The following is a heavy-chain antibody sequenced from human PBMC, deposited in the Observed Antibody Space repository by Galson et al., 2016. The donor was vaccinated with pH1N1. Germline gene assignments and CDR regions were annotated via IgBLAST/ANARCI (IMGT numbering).Heavy chain of an antibody. CDR2: ISYDGSDQ. CDR1: GFTLSCCA. D-gene: IGHD1-26*01. V-gene: IGHV3-30*04. Sequence: SLRLSCAASGFTLSCCAMHWVRQAPGKGLEWVAVISYDGSDQYYADSVKGRVTISRDNSKNTVYLLLNSVTTEDTAVYFCARDSGSYRWYYLDPWGQGTLVTVSS. CDR3: ARDSGSYRWYYLDP. J-gene: IGHJ5*02.